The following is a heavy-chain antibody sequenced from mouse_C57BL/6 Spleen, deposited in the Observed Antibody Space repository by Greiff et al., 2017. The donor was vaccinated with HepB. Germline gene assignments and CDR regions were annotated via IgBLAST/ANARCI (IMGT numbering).Heavy chain of an antibody. CDR1: GYAFTNYL. CDR3: ARGGFDY. Sequence: VQLQESGAELVRPGTSVKVSCKASGYAFTNYLIEWVKQRPGQGLEWIGVINPGSGGTNYNEKFKGKATLTADKSSSTAYMQLSSLTSEDSAVYFCARGGFDYWGQGTTLTVSS. V-gene: IGHV1-54*01. J-gene: IGHJ2*01. CDR2: INPGSGGT.